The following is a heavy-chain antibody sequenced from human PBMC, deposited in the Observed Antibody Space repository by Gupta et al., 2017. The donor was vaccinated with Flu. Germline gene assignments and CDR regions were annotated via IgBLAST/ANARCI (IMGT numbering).Heavy chain of an antibody. V-gene: IGHV3-33*03. D-gene: IGHD2-21*01. CDR1: GFYFGGYG. CDR2: IWFGGEKK. CDR3: AKDVSAYFAYLDL. Sequence: QVQLMPSGGGLVQSGGSLRLSCSGSGFYFGGYGMSWVRQTPGKGLEWLALIWFGGEKKFYAQSVKGRFTVSRDNSRSTVFLQMNGLKADDTGVYYCAKDVSAYFAYLDLWGQGAQVTV. J-gene: IGHJ4*02.